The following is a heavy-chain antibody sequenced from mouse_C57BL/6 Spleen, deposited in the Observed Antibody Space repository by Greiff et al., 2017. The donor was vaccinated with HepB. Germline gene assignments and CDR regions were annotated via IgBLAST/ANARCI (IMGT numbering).Heavy chain of an antibody. CDR3: ARQGITTGDYYAMDY. CDR1: GFSLTSYG. V-gene: IGHV2-6-1*01. CDR2: IWSDGST. Sequence: QVQLKESGPGLVAPSQSLSITCTVSGFSLTSYGVHWVRQPPGKGLEWLVVIWSDGSTTYNSALKSRLSISKDNSKSQVFLKMNSLQTDDTAMYYCARQGITTGDYYAMDYWGQGTSVTVSS. J-gene: IGHJ4*01. D-gene: IGHD1-1*01.